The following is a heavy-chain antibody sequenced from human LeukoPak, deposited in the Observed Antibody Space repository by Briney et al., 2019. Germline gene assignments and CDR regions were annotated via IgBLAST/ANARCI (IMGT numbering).Heavy chain of an antibody. J-gene: IGHJ3*02. CDR1: GGTFSNYA. V-gene: IGHV1-3*01. Sequence: ASVKVSCKASGGTFSNYAISWVRQAPGQMLEWMGWINAGNGNTKYSQKFQGRVTITRDTSASTAYMELSSLRSEDTAVYYCARDKANYYDSSGYYDAFDIWGQGTMVTVSS. CDR3: ARDKANYYDSSGYYDAFDI. CDR2: INAGNGNT. D-gene: IGHD3-22*01.